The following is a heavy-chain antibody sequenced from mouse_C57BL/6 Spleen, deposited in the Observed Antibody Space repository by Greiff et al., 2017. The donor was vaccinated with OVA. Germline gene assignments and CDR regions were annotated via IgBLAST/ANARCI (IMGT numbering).Heavy chain of an antibody. CDR3: ARRNGSSYPYYAMDY. V-gene: IGHV1-81*01. Sequence: VQLQQSGAELARPGASVKLSCKASGYTFTSYGISWVKQRPGQGLEWIGEIYPRSGNTYYNEKFKGKATLTADKSSSTAYMELRSLTSEDSAVYFCARRNGSSYPYYAMDYWGQGTSVTVSS. CDR2: IYPRSGNT. CDR1: GYTFTSYG. J-gene: IGHJ4*01. D-gene: IGHD1-1*01.